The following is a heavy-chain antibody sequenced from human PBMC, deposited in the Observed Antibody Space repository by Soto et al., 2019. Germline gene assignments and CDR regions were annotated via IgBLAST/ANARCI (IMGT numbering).Heavy chain of an antibody. D-gene: IGHD3-10*01. V-gene: IGHV1-8*01. Sequence: RASVKVSCKASGYTFTSYDINWVRQATGQGLEWMGWMNPNSGNTGYAQKFQGRVTMTRNTSISTAYMELSSLRSEDTAVYYCARGGTMVRGVIYYYYYYGMDVWGQGTTVTVSS. CDR3: ARGGTMVRGVIYYYYYYGMDV. CDR1: GYTFTSYD. J-gene: IGHJ6*02. CDR2: MNPNSGNT.